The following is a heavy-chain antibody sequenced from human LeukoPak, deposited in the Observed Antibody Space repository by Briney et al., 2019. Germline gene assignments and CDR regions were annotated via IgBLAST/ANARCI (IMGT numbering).Heavy chain of an antibody. V-gene: IGHV3-21*06. Sequence: PGGSLRLSCAVSGFTFSSYEMNWARQAPGKGLEWVSSIDSSGGYMFYADSVKGRFIISRDNAKDSLYLQMNSLRVEDTAVYYCLRGDRRDYWGQGTLVTVSS. J-gene: IGHJ4*02. CDR1: GFTFSSYE. CDR2: IDSSGGYM. CDR3: LRGDRRDY.